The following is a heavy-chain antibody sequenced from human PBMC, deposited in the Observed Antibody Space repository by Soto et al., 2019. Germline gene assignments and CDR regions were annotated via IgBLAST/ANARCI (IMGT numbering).Heavy chain of an antibody. Sequence: XSVKVSCKASVGTFSSYAISWVRQAPGQGLEWMGGIIPIFGTANYAQKFQGRVTITADKSTSTAYMELSSLRSEDTAVYYCARVGNLMQLGAFDIWGQGTMVTGSS. CDR1: VGTFSSYA. CDR2: IIPIFGTA. J-gene: IGHJ3*02. CDR3: ARVGNLMQLGAFDI. D-gene: IGHD1-1*01. V-gene: IGHV1-69*06.